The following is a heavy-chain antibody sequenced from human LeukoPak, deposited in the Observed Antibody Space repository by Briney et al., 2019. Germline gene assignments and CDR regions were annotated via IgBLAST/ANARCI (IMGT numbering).Heavy chain of an antibody. Sequence: GGSLRLSCAASGFTFSNYWIHWVRHAPGKGLVWVSRINPAGNYANYADSVKGRFTISRDNAKNTVYLQMDSLRAEDTALFYCVRDWDHYDFDSWGQGTLVTVSS. CDR1: GFTFSNYW. J-gene: IGHJ5*01. V-gene: IGHV3-74*01. D-gene: IGHD3-3*01. CDR2: INPAGNYA. CDR3: VRDWDHYDFDS.